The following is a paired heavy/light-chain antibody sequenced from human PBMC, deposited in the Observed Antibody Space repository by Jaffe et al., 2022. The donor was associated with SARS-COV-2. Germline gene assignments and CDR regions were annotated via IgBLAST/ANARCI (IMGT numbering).Heavy chain of an antibody. Sequence: EVQLVESGGGLVQPGGSLSLSCAVSGFTFSNYWMIWVRQGPGKGLEWVAHIKEDGTETYYVDSVEGRFTVSRDNAKKSMSLQMSRLRVEDTALYYCARGGDEYNGRWIGFDYWGQGTLVTVSS. CDR1: GFTFSNYW. D-gene: IGHD3-10*01. J-gene: IGHJ4*02. V-gene: IGHV3-7*05. CDR2: IKEDGTET. CDR3: ARGGDEYNGRWIGFDY.
Light chain of an antibody. V-gene: IGLV3-21*04. Sequence: SYVLTQPPSVSVAPAGTAWLTCGGDSIALKSVHWYQQKPGQAPMLVIYYNSDRPSGIPERFSGSNFGHTATLTINRVEAGDEADYYCQVWDRSTDHVVFGGGTKLTVL. J-gene: IGLJ2*01. CDR3: QVWDRSTDHVV. CDR2: YNS. CDR1: SIALKS.